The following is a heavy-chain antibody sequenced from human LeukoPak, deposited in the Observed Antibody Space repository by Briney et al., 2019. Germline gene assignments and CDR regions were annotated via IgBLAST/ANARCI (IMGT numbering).Heavy chain of an antibody. Sequence: GASVKVSCKASGYTFTSYYMHWVRQAPGQGLEWMGIINPSGSSTSYAQKFQSRVTMTRETSTSTVYMQMSSLTPEDTAVYLCARVNYPEGCDYWGQGTLVTVSS. CDR1: GYTFTSYY. CDR2: INPSGSST. V-gene: IGHV1-46*01. CDR3: ARVNYPEGCDY. J-gene: IGHJ4*02. D-gene: IGHD1-7*01.